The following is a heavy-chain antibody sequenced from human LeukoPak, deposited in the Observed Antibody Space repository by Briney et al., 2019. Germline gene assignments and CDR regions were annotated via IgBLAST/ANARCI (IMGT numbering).Heavy chain of an antibody. V-gene: IGHV4-39*07. J-gene: IGHJ5*02. Sequence: SETLSLTCTVSGGSISSSSYYWGWIRQPPGKGLEWIGEINHSGSTNYNPSLKSRVTISVDTSKNQFSLKLSSVTAADTAVYYCARGAGTMIVVALRWFDPWGQGTLVTVSS. CDR1: GGSISSSSYY. CDR2: INHSGST. D-gene: IGHD3-22*01. CDR3: ARGAGTMIVVALRWFDP.